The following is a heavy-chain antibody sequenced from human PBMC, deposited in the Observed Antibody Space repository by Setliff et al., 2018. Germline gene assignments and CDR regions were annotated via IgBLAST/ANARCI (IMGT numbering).Heavy chain of an antibody. V-gene: IGHV1-18*01. CDR1: GYTFTNYD. D-gene: IGHD3-22*01. CDR2: ISTYNVNT. J-gene: IGHJ6*03. CDR3: ARRNFYYDSSGFALYYYYMDV. Sequence: GASVKVSCKASGYTFTNYDISWVRQAPGQGLEWLGRISTYNVNTTYAQKLQDRVTMTTDTSTSTAYMELRSLRSDDTAVYYCARRNFYYDSSGFALYYYYMDVWGKGTTVTVSS.